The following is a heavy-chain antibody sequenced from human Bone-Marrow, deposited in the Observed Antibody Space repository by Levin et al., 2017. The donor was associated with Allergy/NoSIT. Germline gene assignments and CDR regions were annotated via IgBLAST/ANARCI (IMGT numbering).Heavy chain of an antibody. V-gene: IGHV4-59*01. CDR2: IYYSGST. Sequence: SETLSLTCTVSGGSISSYYWSWIRQPPGKGLEWIGYIYYSGSTNYNPSLKSRVTISVDTSKNQFSLKLSSVTAADTAVYYCARTYSSGWTPYYYYMDVWGKGTTVTVSS. J-gene: IGHJ6*03. CDR3: ARTYSSGWTPYYYYMDV. D-gene: IGHD6-19*01. CDR1: GGSISSYY.